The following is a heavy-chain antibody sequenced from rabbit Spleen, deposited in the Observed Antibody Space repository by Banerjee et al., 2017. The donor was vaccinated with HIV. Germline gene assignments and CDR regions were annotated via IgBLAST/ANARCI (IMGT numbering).Heavy chain of an antibody. J-gene: IGHJ4*01. CDR3: ARDLVGVIGWNFYL. V-gene: IGHV1S40*01. Sequence: QSLEESGGDLVKPGASLTLTCTASGFSFSSSYWLCWVRQAPGKGLEWIGSINASTGKPVYATWASGRFTISRTSSTTVTLRMTSLTAADRATYFCARDLVGVIGWNFYLWGQGTLVTVS. CDR2: INASTGKP. D-gene: IGHD1-1*01. CDR1: GFSFSSSYW.